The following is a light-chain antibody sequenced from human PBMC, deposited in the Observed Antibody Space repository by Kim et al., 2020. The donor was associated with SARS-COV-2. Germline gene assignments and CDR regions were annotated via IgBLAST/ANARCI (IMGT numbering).Light chain of an antibody. CDR2: AAS. CDR1: QSSSSY. Sequence: SASVGDRVTITCRASQSSSSYLNWYQQKPGKAPKLLIYAASSLQSGVPSRFSGSGSGTDFTLTISSLQPEDFATYYCQQSYSTPQSFGQGTKLEI. J-gene: IGKJ2*03. CDR3: QQSYSTPQS. V-gene: IGKV1-39*01.